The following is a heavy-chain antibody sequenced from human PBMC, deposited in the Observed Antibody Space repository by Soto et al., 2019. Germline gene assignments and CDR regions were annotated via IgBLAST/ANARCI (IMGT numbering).Heavy chain of an antibody. CDR3: ARDQEAGSFFPYYYGMDV. CDR1: GFTFSSYE. J-gene: IGHJ6*02. Sequence: GGSLRLSCATSGFTFSSYEMNWVRQAPGKGLEWVSYISSSGSTVYYADSVKGRFTISRDNAKNSLYLQMDSLRAEDTAVYYCARDQEAGSFFPYYYGMDVWGQGTTVTVSS. CDR2: ISSSGSTV. D-gene: IGHD6-13*01. V-gene: IGHV3-48*03.